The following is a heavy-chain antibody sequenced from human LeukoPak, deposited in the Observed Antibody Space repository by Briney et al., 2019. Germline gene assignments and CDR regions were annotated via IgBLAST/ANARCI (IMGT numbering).Heavy chain of an antibody. Sequence: GASVKVSCKASGYTFTGYYMHGVRQAPGEGLEWMGWINPNSGGTKYAQKFQGRVTMTRDTSINTAYMEVRRLTSDDTAVYYCARERGTLAVAGDAVDIWGQGTMVTVSS. CDR1: GYTFTGYY. J-gene: IGHJ3*02. CDR3: ARERGTLAVAGDAVDI. CDR2: INPNSGGT. V-gene: IGHV1-2*02. D-gene: IGHD6-19*01.